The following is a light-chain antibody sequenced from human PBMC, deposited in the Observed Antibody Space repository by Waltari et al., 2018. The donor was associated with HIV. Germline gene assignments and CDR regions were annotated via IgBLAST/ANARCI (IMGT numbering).Light chain of an antibody. CDR3: QQYGSSAPLT. CDR2: GTS. Sequence: EIVLTQSPGALSLSPGERATLSCRASQSVSSSHLAWYQQRPGQAPRLLIYGTSSRATGIPDRFSGSGSGTDFTLTLSRLEPEDFAVYYCQQYGSSAPLTFGGGTKVEIK. CDR1: QSVSSSH. J-gene: IGKJ4*01. V-gene: IGKV3-20*01.